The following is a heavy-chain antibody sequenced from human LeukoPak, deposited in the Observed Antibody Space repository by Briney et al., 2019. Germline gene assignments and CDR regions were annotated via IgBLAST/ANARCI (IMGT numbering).Heavy chain of an antibody. CDR1: GFTFSSHT. CDR2: ITSSSNVI. CDR3: ARDRDYAFDI. V-gene: IGHV3-48*02. J-gene: IGHJ3*02. Sequence: GGSLRLSCAASGFTFSSHTMNWVRQAPGKGLEWVSYITSSSNVISYADSVKGRFTLSRDNAQNSLYLQMNSLRDEDTAVYYCARDRDYAFDIWGQGTMVTVSS.